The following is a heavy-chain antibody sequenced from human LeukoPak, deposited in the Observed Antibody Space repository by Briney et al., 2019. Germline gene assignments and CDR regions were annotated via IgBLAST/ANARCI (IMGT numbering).Heavy chain of an antibody. CDR3: ARDPTLFSVGATPIDY. D-gene: IGHD1-26*01. Sequence: VASVKVSCKASGYTFTGYYMHWVRQAPGQGLEWMGWINPNSGGTNYAQKFQGRVTMTRDTSISTAYMELSRLRSDDTAVYYCARDPTLFSVGATPIDYWGQGTLVTVSS. J-gene: IGHJ4*02. V-gene: IGHV1-2*02. CDR1: GYTFTGYY. CDR2: INPNSGGT.